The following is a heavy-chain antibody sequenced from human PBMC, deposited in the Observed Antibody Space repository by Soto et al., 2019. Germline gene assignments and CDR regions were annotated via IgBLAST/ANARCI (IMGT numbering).Heavy chain of an antibody. D-gene: IGHD6-13*01. J-gene: IGHJ3*01. CDR1: EFTFSSYW. Sequence: EERLVESGGGLVQPGGSLRLSCAASEFTFSSYWMTWVRQAPGKGLEWVANIKKDESKKSYLDSVRGRFTISRDNAKNSLYLQMDSLTTEDTALYYCARDVSPGSSSWYVDDFDLWGQGTMVTVSS. V-gene: IGHV3-7*05. CDR3: ARDVSPGSSSWYVDDFDL. CDR2: IKKDESKK.